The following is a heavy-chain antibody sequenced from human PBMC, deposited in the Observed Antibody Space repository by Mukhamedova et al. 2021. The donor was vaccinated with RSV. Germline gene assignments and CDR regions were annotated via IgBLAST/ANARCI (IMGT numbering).Heavy chain of an antibody. Sequence: VRRAPGKGLEWVSTISGSGGSTYYADSVKGRFTISRDNSKNTLYLQMNSLRVEDTAVYYCARDYYDSSGYQPQYFQYLGQGTLVTV. V-gene: IGHV3-23*01. D-gene: IGHD3-22*01. CDR2: ISGSGGST. CDR3: ARDYYDSSGYQPQYFQY. J-gene: IGHJ1*01.